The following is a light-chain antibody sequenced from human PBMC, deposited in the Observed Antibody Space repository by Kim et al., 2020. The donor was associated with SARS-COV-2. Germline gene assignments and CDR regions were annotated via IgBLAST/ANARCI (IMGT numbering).Light chain of an antibody. CDR3: NSRDSSGKHLGVV. CDR1: SLRSYY. CDR2: GKN. V-gene: IGLV3-19*01. Sequence: SSELTQDPAVSVALGQTVRITCQGDSLRSYYASWYQQKPGQAPVLVIYGKNNRPSGIPDRFSGSSSGNTASLTITGAQAEDEADYYCNSRDSSGKHLGVVFGGGTQLTVL. J-gene: IGLJ2*01.